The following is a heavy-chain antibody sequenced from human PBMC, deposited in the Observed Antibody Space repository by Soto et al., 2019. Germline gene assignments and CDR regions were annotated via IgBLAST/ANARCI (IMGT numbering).Heavy chain of an antibody. CDR2: INAGNGNT. Sequence: GPVKVSCKASGYTFTNYYVHWVRQAPGQRLEWMGWINAGNGNTKYSQKFQGRVTITRDTSASTAYMELSSLRSEDTAVYYCARDSGGMDVWGQGTTVTVSS. J-gene: IGHJ6*02. V-gene: IGHV1-3*01. CDR3: ARDSGGMDV. CDR1: GYTFTNYY.